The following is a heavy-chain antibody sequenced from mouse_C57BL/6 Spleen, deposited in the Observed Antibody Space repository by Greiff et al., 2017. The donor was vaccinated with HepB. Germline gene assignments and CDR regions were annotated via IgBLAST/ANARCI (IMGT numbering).Heavy chain of an antibody. CDR1: GFTFSDYG. J-gene: IGHJ2*01. D-gene: IGHD2-3*01. Sequence: EVQGVESGGGLVKPGGSLKLSCAASGFTFSDYGMHWVRQAPEKGLEWVAYISSGSSTIYYADTVKGRFTISRDNAKNTLFLQMTSLRSEDTAMYYCANAPRWLLPHYFDYWGQGTTLTVSS. V-gene: IGHV5-17*01. CDR2: ISSGSSTI. CDR3: ANAPRWLLPHYFDY.